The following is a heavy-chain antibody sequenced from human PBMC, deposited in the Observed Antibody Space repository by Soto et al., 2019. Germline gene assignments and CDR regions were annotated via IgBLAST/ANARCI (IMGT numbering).Heavy chain of an antibody. Sequence: SETLSLTCAVSGGSISSSNWWSWVRQPPGKGLEWIGEIYHSGSTNYNPSLESRVTISVDKSKNQFSLKLSSVTAADTAVYHCARDQVAGRQIYYYYYYGMDVWGQGTTVTVYS. CDR1: GGSISSSNW. D-gene: IGHD1-26*01. V-gene: IGHV4-4*02. CDR3: ARDQVAGRQIYYYYYYGMDV. J-gene: IGHJ6*02. CDR2: IYHSGST.